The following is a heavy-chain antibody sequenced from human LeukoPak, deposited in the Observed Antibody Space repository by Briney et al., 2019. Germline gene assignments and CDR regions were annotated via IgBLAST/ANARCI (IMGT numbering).Heavy chain of an antibody. J-gene: IGHJ6*04. CDR1: GGTFSSYA. Sequence: EASVKVSYKASGGTFSSYAISWVRQAPGQGLEWMGGIIPIFGTANYAQKFQGRVTITADKSTSTAYMELSSLRSEDTAVYYCARYCSSTSCYYYYGMDVWGKGTTVTVSS. V-gene: IGHV1-69*06. CDR3: ARYCSSTSCYYYYGMDV. CDR2: IIPIFGTA. D-gene: IGHD2-2*01.